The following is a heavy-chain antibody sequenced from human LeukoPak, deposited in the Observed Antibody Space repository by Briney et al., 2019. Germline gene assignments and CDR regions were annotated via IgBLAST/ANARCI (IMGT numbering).Heavy chain of an antibody. J-gene: IGHJ4*02. D-gene: IGHD2-15*01. V-gene: IGHV4-31*03. Sequence: PSQTLSLTCTVSGGSISSGGYYWSWIRQHPGKGLEWIGYIYYSGSTYYNPSLKSRVTISVDTSKNQFSQKLSSVTAADTAVYYCARGGCSGGSCYSPRPYYFDYWGQGTLVTVSS. CDR1: GGSISSGGYY. CDR2: IYYSGST. CDR3: ARGGCSGGSCYSPRPYYFDY.